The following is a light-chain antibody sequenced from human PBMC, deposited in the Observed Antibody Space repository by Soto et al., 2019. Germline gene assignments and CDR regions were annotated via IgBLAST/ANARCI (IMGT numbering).Light chain of an antibody. CDR1: ALPKQY. CDR3: QPTDNTALYVV. Sequence: SYELTQPPSVSVSPGQTARITCSGNALPKQYAYWYQQKPGQAPILLIYKDTERPSGIPERFSGSSSGTIASLTISGVQAEDEADYYCQPTDNTALYVVFGGGTKLTVL. CDR2: KDT. V-gene: IGLV3-25*03. J-gene: IGLJ2*01.